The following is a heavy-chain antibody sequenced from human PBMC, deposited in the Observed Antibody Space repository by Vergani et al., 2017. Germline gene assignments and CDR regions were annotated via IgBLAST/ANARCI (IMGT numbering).Heavy chain of an antibody. J-gene: IGHJ4*02. V-gene: IGHV4-34*01. CDR3: ARATRIITIIGVVIIGGYFDY. CDR2: INHSGST. CDR1: GGSFSGYY. Sequence: QVQLQQWGAGLLKPSETLSLTCAVYGGSFSGYYWSWIRQPPGKGLEWIGEINHSGSTNYNPSLKSRVTISVDTSKNQFSLKLSSVTAADTAVYYCARATRIITIIGVVIIGGYFDYWGQGTLVTVSS. D-gene: IGHD3-3*01.